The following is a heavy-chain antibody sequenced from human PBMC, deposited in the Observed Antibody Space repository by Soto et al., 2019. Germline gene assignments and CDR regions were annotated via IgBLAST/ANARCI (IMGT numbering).Heavy chain of an antibody. V-gene: IGHV3-33*01. CDR1: GFTFSSYG. CDR3: ARDPPPRVVAAAPFDI. D-gene: IGHD6-13*01. Sequence: TGGSLRLCCAASGFTFSSYGMHWVRQAPGKGLEWVAVIWYDGSNKYYADSVKGRFTISRDNSKNTLYLQMNSLRAEDTAVYYCARDPPPRVVAAAPFDIWGQGTMVTVSS. CDR2: IWYDGSNK. J-gene: IGHJ3*02.